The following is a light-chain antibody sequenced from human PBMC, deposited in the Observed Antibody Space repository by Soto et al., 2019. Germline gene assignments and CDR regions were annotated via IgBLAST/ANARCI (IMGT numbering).Light chain of an antibody. J-gene: IGKJ4*01. CDR3: QQYKDWPPLT. V-gene: IGKV3D-15*01. Sequence: EIAMTQSPVTLSASPGERVTLSCRASQSVNIKLAWYQQRPGQAPRALIYGASNRASGIPDRFSGSGSGTDFTLTISSLEPDDFAIYYCQQYKDWPPLTFGGGTRVEIK. CDR2: GAS. CDR1: QSVNIK.